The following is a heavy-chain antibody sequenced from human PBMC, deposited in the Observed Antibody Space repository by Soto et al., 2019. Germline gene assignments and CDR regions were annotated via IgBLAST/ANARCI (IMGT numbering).Heavy chain of an antibody. Sequence: QVQVVQSGAEVKKPGSSVKVSCKASGGTFSSYTITWVRQAPGQGLEWLGRIIPICGVTNYAQKFQDRLPMSADRPTTTAYMELSSLTSADTAVYYCVRDWESTTQTWGFGDSWGQGTLVTVSS. CDR1: GGTFSSYT. CDR3: VRDWESTTQTWGFGDS. D-gene: IGHD3-10*01. J-gene: IGHJ4*02. V-gene: IGHV1-69*04. CDR2: IIPICGVT.